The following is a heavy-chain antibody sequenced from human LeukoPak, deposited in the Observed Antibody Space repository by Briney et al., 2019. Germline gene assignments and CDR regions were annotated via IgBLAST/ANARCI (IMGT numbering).Heavy chain of an antibody. J-gene: IGHJ6*02. D-gene: IGHD5-18*01. Sequence: GGSLRLSCAASGFTFSSYGMHWVRQAPGKGLEGVALISYDGSNKYYADSVKGRFTISRDNSKNTLYLQMNSLRAEDTAVYYCAKGYSYGYGHYGMDVWGQGTTVTVSS. V-gene: IGHV3-30*18. CDR3: AKGYSYGYGHYGMDV. CDR2: ISYDGSNK. CDR1: GFTFSSYG.